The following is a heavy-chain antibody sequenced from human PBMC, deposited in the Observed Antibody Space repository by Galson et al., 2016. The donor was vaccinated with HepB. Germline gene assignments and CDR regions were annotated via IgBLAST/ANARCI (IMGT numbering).Heavy chain of an antibody. CDR3: ARDRGSNSLKGYGMDV. V-gene: IGHV1-46*01. Sequence: SVKVSCKASGYTFINSYMHWARQAPGQGLEWMGIGNPRTGSTSYAQKFQDRVTVTRDTSTSTVYMELRSLRSEDTAVYYCARDRGSNSLKGYGMDVWGQGTTVTVSS. J-gene: IGHJ6*02. D-gene: IGHD3-10*01. CDR2: GNPRTGST. CDR1: GYTFINSY.